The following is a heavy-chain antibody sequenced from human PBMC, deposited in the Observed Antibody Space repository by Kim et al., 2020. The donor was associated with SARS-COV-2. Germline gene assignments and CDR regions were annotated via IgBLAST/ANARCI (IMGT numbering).Heavy chain of an antibody. CDR1: GGTFSSYA. Sequence: SVKVSCKASGGTFSSYAISWVRQAPGQGLEWMGGIIPIFGTANYAQKFQGRVTITADESTSTAYMELSSLRSEDTAVYYCAKAPYDILTGYYRSYYYYGMDVWGQGTTVTVSS. D-gene: IGHD3-9*01. J-gene: IGHJ6*02. CDR3: AKAPYDILTGYYRSYYYYGMDV. V-gene: IGHV1-69*13. CDR2: IIPIFGTA.